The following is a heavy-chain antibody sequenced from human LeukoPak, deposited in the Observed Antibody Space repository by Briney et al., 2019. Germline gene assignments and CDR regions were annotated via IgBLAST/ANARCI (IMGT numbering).Heavy chain of an antibody. D-gene: IGHD6-19*01. Sequence: GGSLRLSCAASGFTFSSNWMHWVRQAPGKGLEWVANIKQDGSEKYYVDSVKGRFTISRDNAKNSLYLQMNSLRAEDTAVYYCANGYSSGWYHDYWGQGTLVTVSS. CDR3: ANGYSSGWYHDY. CDR2: IKQDGSEK. J-gene: IGHJ4*02. V-gene: IGHV3-7*01. CDR1: GFTFSSNW.